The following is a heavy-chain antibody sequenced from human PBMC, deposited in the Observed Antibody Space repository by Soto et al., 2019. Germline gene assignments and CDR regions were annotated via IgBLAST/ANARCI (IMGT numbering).Heavy chain of an antibody. V-gene: IGHV4-59*12. CDR3: AREDDGGDRDYYGLDV. J-gene: IGHJ6*02. CDR2: IYYSGSI. D-gene: IGHD2-21*02. CDR1: GGSISSYY. Sequence: SETLSLTCTVSGGSISSYYWSWIRQPPGKGLEWIGYIYYSGSIQSNPSLQSRVSMSVDTSKNLFSLKLSSVTAADTAVYFCAREDDGGDRDYYGLDVWGQGTTVTVSS.